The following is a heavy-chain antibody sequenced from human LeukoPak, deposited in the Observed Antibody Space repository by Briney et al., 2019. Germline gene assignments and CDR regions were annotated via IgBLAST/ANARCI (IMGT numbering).Heavy chain of an antibody. Sequence: SQTLSLTCAISGDSVSSNSAAWNWIRQFPSRGLEWLGRTYYRSKWYNDYAVSVKSRITINPDTSKNQFSLQLNSVTPEDTAVYYCARELGDIGSGYLRYYYYYYMDVWGKGTTVTISS. CDR3: ARELGDIGSGYLRYYYYYYMDV. CDR1: GDSVSSNSAA. CDR2: TYYRSKWYN. V-gene: IGHV6-1*01. J-gene: IGHJ6*03. D-gene: IGHD3-22*01.